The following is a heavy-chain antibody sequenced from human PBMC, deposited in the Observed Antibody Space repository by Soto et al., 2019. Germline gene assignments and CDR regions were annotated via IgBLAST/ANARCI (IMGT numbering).Heavy chain of an antibody. J-gene: IGHJ6*02. CDR3: ARGLITGYSSGWWGLGYYYYGMDV. Sequence: QVQLVQSGAEVKKPGASVKVSCKASGYTFTSYDINWVRQATGQGLEWMGWMNPNSGNTGYAQKFQGRVTMTRNTSISTAYMELSSLRSEDTAVYYCARGLITGYSSGWWGLGYYYYGMDVWGQGTTVTVSS. D-gene: IGHD6-19*01. CDR2: MNPNSGNT. V-gene: IGHV1-8*01. CDR1: GYTFTSYD.